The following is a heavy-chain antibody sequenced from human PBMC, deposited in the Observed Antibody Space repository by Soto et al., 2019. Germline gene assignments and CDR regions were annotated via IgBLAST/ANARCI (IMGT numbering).Heavy chain of an antibody. J-gene: IGHJ6*02. D-gene: IGHD3-3*01. CDR1: GFTFSNAC. V-gene: IGHV3-15*01. Sequence: EVQLVESGGGLGKPGGSLRLSCAASGFTFSNACMSWVRQAPGKGLEWVGRIKSKTDGGTTDYAAPVKGRFTISRDDSKNTLYLQMNSLKTEDTAVYYCTTGIFGVNYYYYGMDVWGQGTTVTVSS. CDR3: TTGIFGVNYYYYGMDV. CDR2: IKSKTDGGTT.